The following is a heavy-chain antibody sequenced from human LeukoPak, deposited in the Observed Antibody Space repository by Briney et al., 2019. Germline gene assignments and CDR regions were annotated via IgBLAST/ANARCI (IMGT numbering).Heavy chain of an antibody. CDR2: IYYSGST. D-gene: IGHD3-3*01. Sequence: SETLSLTCTVSGGSISSYYWSWIRQPPGKGLEWIGYIYYSGSTNYNPSLKSRVTISVDTSKNQFSLKLSSVTAADTAVYYCARVKYYDFWSGYCYYYGMDVWGQGTTVTVSS. CDR3: ARVKYYDFWSGYCYYYGMDV. J-gene: IGHJ6*02. V-gene: IGHV4-59*01. CDR1: GGSISSYY.